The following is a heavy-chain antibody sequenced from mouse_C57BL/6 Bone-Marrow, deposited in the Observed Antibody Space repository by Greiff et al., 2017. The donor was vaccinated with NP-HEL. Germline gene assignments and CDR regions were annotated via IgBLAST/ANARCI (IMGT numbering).Heavy chain of an antibody. D-gene: IGHD2-3*01. CDR3: ARNGYSTFDY. J-gene: IGHJ2*01. CDR2: IAPNSGGT. Sequence: QVQLQQPGAELVKPGASVKLSCKASGYTFTSYWMHWVKQRPGRGLEWIGRIAPNSGGTKYNEKFKSKATLTVDKPSSTAYMQLSSLTSEDSAVYYCARNGYSTFDYWGQGTTLTVSS. CDR1: GYTFTSYW. V-gene: IGHV1-72*01.